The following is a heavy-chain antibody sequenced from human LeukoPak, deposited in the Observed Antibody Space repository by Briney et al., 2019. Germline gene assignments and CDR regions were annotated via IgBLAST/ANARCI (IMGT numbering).Heavy chain of an antibody. CDR3: ARETNQRQLGHDAFDI. J-gene: IGHJ3*02. V-gene: IGHV4-31*03. Sequence: SETLSLTCTVSGGSISSGGYSWTWIRQHPGKGLEWIENIYYSGSTSYNPSLKSRVTMSVDTSENQFSLKVSSVTAADTAVYYCARETNQRQLGHDAFDIWGQGTMVTVSS. D-gene: IGHD6-13*01. CDR1: GGSISSGGYS. CDR2: IYYSGST.